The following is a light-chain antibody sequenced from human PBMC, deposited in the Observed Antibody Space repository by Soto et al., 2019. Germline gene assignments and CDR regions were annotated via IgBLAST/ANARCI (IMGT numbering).Light chain of an antibody. V-gene: IGKV3-20*01. CDR1: QSTSSSY. CDR2: GAS. Sequence: EIVLTQSPGTLSLSPGERATLSCRASQSTSSSYLAWYQQKVGQAPRLLIYGASSRATGIPDRFSGSGSGTDFTLTISRLEPEDFAVYYCQHYVGSPSMYTFGQGTRVEIK. J-gene: IGKJ2*01. CDR3: QHYVGSPSMYT.